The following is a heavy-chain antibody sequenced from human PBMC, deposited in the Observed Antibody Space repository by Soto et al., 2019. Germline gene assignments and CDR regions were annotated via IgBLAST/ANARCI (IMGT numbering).Heavy chain of an antibody. J-gene: IGHJ3*01. CDR1: GDSVSSNSAA. Sequence: PSQTLSLTCAISGDSVSSNSAAWNWIRQSPSRGLGWLGRTYYRSKWYNDYAGSVKSRITINPDTSKNQFSLQLNSLTPEDVAVYYCARGAFREFGTFDVWGQGTMVTVSS. CDR2: TYYRSKWYN. V-gene: IGHV6-1*01. D-gene: IGHD1-26*01. CDR3: ARGAFREFGTFDV.